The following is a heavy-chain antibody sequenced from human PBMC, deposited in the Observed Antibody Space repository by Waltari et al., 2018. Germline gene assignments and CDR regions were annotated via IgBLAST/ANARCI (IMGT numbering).Heavy chain of an antibody. D-gene: IGHD6-13*01. V-gene: IGHV4-59*11. CDR2: IYHSGRT. J-gene: IGHJ4*02. CDR1: GGSINTHY. CDR3: ARPRSGYSMDHFDS. Sequence: QVQLQESGPGLVKPSETLSVTCSVSGGSINTHYSGGIRQPPGKGLEWIGNIYHSGRTYFNPSLQSRVTISVDMSKNQFSLQLSSVTAADTAVYFCARPRSGYSMDHFDSWGQGVLVTVSS.